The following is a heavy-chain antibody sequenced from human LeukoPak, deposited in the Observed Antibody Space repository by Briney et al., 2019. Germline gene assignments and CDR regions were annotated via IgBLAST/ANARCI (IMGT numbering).Heavy chain of an antibody. CDR3: ARDTEWNDAFDI. CDR1: GGSISSGGYY. CDR2: IYYSGST. J-gene: IGHJ3*02. Sequence: SETLSLTCTVSGGSISSGGYYWSWIRQHPGKGLEWIGYIYYSGSTYYNPSLKSRVTIPVDTSKDQFSLKLSSVTAADTAVYYCARDTEWNDAFDIWGQGTMVTVSS. D-gene: IGHD1-1*01. V-gene: IGHV4-31*03.